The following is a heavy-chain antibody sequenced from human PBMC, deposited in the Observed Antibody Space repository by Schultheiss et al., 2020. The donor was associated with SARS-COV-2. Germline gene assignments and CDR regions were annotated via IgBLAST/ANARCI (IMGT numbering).Heavy chain of an antibody. J-gene: IGHJ6*02. D-gene: IGHD6-19*01. CDR3: ARDADSSGWGFYGMDV. CDR2: IRSSGRDI. CDR1: GFTFATYN. Sequence: GGSLRLSCAASGFTFATYNMHWVRQAPGKGLEFVASIRSSGRDIYYADSVKGRFTISRDNAKNSLYLQMNSLRAEDTAVYYCARDADSSGWGFYGMDVWGQGTTVTVSS. V-gene: IGHV3-21*01.